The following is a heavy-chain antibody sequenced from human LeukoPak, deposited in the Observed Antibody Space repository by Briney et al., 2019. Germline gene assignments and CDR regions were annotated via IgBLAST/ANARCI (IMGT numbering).Heavy chain of an antibody. Sequence: PSETLSLTCTVSGGSISGYYWSSIRQPPGKGLEWIGYIYYSGSTNYNPSLKSRVTISVDTSKNQFSLKLSSVTAAGTAVYYCARHHYDYVWGSYRFDYWGQGTLVTVSS. V-gene: IGHV4-59*08. CDR1: GGSISGYY. D-gene: IGHD3-16*02. CDR3: ARHHYDYVWGSYRFDY. CDR2: IYYSGST. J-gene: IGHJ4*02.